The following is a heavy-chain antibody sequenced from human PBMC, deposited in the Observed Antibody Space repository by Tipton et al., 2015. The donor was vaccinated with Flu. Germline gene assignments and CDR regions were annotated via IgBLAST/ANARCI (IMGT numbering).Heavy chain of an antibody. J-gene: IGHJ5*02. CDR1: GYSITSAYY. D-gene: IGHD4-17*01. CDR2: IYHSGTT. CDR3: ARDYGDLNWFDP. V-gene: IGHV4-38-2*02. Sequence: TLSLTCDVSGYSITSAYYWGWVRQPPGQGLEWIGSIYHSGTTYYNPSLKSRVTMSLDTSKNHSSLKLSSVTAADTAMYYCARDYGDLNWFDPWGQGTLVTVSS.